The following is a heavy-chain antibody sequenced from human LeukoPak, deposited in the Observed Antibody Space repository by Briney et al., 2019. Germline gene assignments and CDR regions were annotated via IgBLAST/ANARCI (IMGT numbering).Heavy chain of an antibody. CDR2: INWNGGIT. J-gene: IGHJ6*03. CDR3: ARVGCSSTSCYAGALGDYYYYMDV. D-gene: IGHD2-2*01. V-gene: IGHV3-20*04. CDR1: GFTFDDYG. Sequence: PGGSLRLSCAASGFTFDDYGMSWVRQAPGKGLEWVSGINWNGGITAYADSVKGRFTISRDNAKNTLYLQMNSLRAEDTAVYYCARVGCSSTSCYAGALGDYYYYMDVWGKGTTVTVSS.